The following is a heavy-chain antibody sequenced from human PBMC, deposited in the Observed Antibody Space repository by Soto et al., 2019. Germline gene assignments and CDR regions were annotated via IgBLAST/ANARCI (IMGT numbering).Heavy chain of an antibody. J-gene: IGHJ4*02. CDR3: ARRYGRAFDY. CDR2: IYYSGST. D-gene: IGHD1-1*01. Sequence: QVQLQESGPGLVKPSETLSLTCTVSGGSISSYYWSWIRQPPGKGLEWIGYIYYSGSTNYNPSLKRRVPTSGDTSKNQFSLKLSSVTAADTAVYYGARRYGRAFDYWGQGTLVTVSS. CDR1: GGSISSYY. V-gene: IGHV4-59*08.